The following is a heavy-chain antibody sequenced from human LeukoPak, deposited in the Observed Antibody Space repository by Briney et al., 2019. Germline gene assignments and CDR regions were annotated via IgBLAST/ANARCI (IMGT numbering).Heavy chain of an antibody. CDR2: FKSNTDGGTT. J-gene: IGHJ6*02. Sequence: GGSLRLSCTASGFTLTNAWMTWVRQAPGKGLEWVGRFKSNTDGGTTDYAAPVKGRFTISRDDSKHTLYLQMNSLKTEDTAVYYCATAGAAGKRYYYYYGMDVWGQGTTVTVSS. CDR3: ATAGAAGKRYYYYYGMDV. V-gene: IGHV3-15*01. CDR1: GFTLTNAW. D-gene: IGHD6-13*01.